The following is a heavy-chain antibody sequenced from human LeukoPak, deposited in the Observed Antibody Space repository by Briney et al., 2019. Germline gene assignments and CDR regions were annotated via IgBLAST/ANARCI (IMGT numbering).Heavy chain of an antibody. CDR3: ARGAAAGSSERIEY. Sequence: GGSLRLSCAASGFTFSAFAIHWVRQAPGKGLEWVAVISYDGSIKYFADSVRGRFIISRDDSKSGVDLEMNNLSAEDTAQYYCARGAAAGSSERIEYWGQGTLVIVSS. D-gene: IGHD2-2*01. CDR1: GFTFSAFA. V-gene: IGHV3-30-3*01. J-gene: IGHJ4*02. CDR2: ISYDGSIK.